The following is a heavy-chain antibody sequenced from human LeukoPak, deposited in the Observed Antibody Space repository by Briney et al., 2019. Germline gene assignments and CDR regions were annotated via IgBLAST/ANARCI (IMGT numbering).Heavy chain of an antibody. Sequence: PVGSLRLSCAASGFTFSSDEMNWVRQAPGKGLQWISYINTDGATIYYADSVKGRFTISRDNAKNSLYLQMNSLRAEDTAVYYCARGYDSWDSWGQGTLVTVSS. CDR2: INTDGATI. CDR1: GFTFSSDE. CDR3: ARGYDSWDS. D-gene: IGHD3-16*01. V-gene: IGHV3-48*03. J-gene: IGHJ4*02.